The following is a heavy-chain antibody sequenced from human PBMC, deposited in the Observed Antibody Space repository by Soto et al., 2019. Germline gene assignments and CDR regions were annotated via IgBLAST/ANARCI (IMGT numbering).Heavy chain of an antibody. CDR2: IIPIFGTA. V-gene: IGHV1-69*12. CDR1: GVTFSSYA. D-gene: IGHD1-26*01. Sequence: QVQLVQSGAEVKKPGSSVKVSCKASGVTFSSYAISWVRQAPGQGLEWMGGIIPIFGTADYAQKFQGRVTITADESTSTAYMERSSLRSEDTAVYYCASHSGSSPEGRYYYGMDVWGQGTTVTVSS. J-gene: IGHJ6*02. CDR3: ASHSGSSPEGRYYYGMDV.